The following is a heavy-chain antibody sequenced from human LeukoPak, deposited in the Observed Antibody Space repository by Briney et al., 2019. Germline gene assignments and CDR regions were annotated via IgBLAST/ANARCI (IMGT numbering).Heavy chain of an antibody. CDR3: ARGGASSGWQADAFDI. Sequence: GGSLRLSCAASGFTFSSYAMHWVRQAPGKGLEWVAVISYDGSNKYYADSVKGRFTISRDNSKNTLYLQMNSLRAEDTAVYYCARGGASSGWQADAFDIWGQGTMVTVSS. V-gene: IGHV3-30*04. CDR1: GFTFSSYA. CDR2: ISYDGSNK. D-gene: IGHD6-19*01. J-gene: IGHJ3*02.